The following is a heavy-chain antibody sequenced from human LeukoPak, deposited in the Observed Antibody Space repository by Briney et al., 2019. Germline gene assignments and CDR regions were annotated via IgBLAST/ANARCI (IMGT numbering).Heavy chain of an antibody. Sequence: GGSLRLSCAASGFTFSSYGMYWVRQAPGKGLEWVAFIRYDGSNKYYADSVKGRFTISRDNAKNSLYLQMNSLRAEDTAVYYCARGALTTVTTGYYYYMDVWGKGTTVTISS. J-gene: IGHJ6*03. CDR3: ARGALTTVTTGYYYYMDV. CDR2: IRYDGSNK. CDR1: GFTFSSYG. V-gene: IGHV3-30*02. D-gene: IGHD4-17*01.